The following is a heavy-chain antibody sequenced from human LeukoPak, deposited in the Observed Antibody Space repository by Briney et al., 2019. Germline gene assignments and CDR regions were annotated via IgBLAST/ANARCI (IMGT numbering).Heavy chain of an antibody. Sequence: GGSLRLSCAASGFTFSTYGMHWVRQAPGRGLEWVTVESYDGSSKYYADSVKGRFTISRDNSKSTLYLQMNSLRAEDTAVYYCARDGFYYYDSSGYWPYGMDVWGQGTTVTVSS. CDR2: ESYDGSSK. CDR3: ARDGFYYYDSSGYWPYGMDV. J-gene: IGHJ6*02. D-gene: IGHD3-22*01. V-gene: IGHV3-30*03. CDR1: GFTFSTYG.